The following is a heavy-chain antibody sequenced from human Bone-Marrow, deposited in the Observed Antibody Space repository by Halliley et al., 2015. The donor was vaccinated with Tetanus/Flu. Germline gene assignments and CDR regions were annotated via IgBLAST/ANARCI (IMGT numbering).Heavy chain of an antibody. D-gene: IGHD6-19*01. V-gene: IGHV4-59*01. J-gene: IGHJ5*02. CDR2: FYYSGNT. CDR3: ARVGSGQWLVRWFDP. Sequence: IGYFYYSGNTNYNPSFKSRVTMSVDPSKNQLSLNLSSVTAADTAMYYCARVGSGQWLVRWFDPWGQGTQVTVSS.